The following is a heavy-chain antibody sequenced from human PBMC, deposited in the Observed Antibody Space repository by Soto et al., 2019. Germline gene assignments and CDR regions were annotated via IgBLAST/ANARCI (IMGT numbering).Heavy chain of an antibody. J-gene: IGHJ3*01. CDR1: GFTFDYFW. V-gene: IGHV3-74*01. CDR3: ARGNLGGFDL. CDR2: IQNDGSRT. Sequence: EVQLVESEGGLVQRGGSLRLSCAASGFTFDYFWMHWVRQAPGQGLVWVAHIQNDGSRTNYADAVKGRFTISTDNAKNTMYLQMNSLGAEDTAVYYCARGNLGGFDLWGQGTTVTVSS. D-gene: IGHD4-4*01.